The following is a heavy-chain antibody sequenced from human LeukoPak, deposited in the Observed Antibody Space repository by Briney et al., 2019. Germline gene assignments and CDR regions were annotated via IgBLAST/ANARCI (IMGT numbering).Heavy chain of an antibody. CDR1: GFTFSSYA. CDR3: AKAVYTSGWYGPSDY. V-gene: IGHV3-23*01. J-gene: IGHJ4*02. CDR2: IVGSGGGT. D-gene: IGHD6-19*01. Sequence: GGSLRLSCAASGFTFSSYAMSWVRQAPGKGLEWLSAIVGSGGGTYYADPVKCRFTIPRDNSMNTLYLQMNCTGAEDTAVYYCAKAVYTSGWYGPSDYSGQGTLVTVSS.